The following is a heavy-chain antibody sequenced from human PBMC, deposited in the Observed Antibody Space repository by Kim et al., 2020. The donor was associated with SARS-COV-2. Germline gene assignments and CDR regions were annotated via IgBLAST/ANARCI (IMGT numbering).Heavy chain of an antibody. V-gene: IGHV3-23*01. CDR2: ISGSGRTT. CDR3: ARFDDSNGYYQYYFDY. CDR1: GFTFSNYA. Sequence: GGSLRLSCATSGFTFSNYALSWVRQAPGKGLEWVSAISGSGRTTYSADSVRGRFTISRDSSKNTFYLQMNSLRAEATAMYYCARFDDSNGYYQYYFDYWGQGTLVTVSS. D-gene: IGHD3-22*01. J-gene: IGHJ4*02.